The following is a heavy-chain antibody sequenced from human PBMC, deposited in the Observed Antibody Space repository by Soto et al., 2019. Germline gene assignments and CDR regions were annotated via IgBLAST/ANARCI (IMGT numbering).Heavy chain of an antibody. D-gene: IGHD3-22*01. J-gene: IGHJ4*02. Sequence: PGESLKISCKTSGYRFSTDWIGWVRQMPGKGLEWMGIIYPLNSDTRYSPSFQGQVTLSADKSISTAYLQWSSLKASDTAMYYCARRDNSGFPDYWGQGTLVTVSS. CDR3: ARRDNSGFPDY. CDR1: GYRFSTDW. CDR2: IYPLNSDT. V-gene: IGHV5-51*01.